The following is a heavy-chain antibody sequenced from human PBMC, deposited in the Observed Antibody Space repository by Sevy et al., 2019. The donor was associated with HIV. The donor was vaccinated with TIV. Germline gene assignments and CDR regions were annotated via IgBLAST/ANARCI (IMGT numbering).Heavy chain of an antibody. V-gene: IGHV4-39*02. D-gene: IGHD6-13*01. CDR2: IYYSGST. CDR1: GGAISSSSYY. CDR3: ARDRSSSWYGDYYYYYGMDV. Sequence: SETLSLTCTVSGGAISSSSYYWGRIRQPPGKGLEWIGSIYYSGSTYYNPSLKSRVTISVDTSKNQFSLKLSSVTAADTAVYYCARDRSSSWYGDYYYYYGMDVWGQGTTVTVSS. J-gene: IGHJ6*02.